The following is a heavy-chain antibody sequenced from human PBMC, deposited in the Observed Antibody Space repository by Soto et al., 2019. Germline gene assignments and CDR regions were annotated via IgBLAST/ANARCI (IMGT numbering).Heavy chain of an antibody. D-gene: IGHD1-26*01. CDR3: ARGGSLNWYFDL. CDR1: GFTFSSYW. J-gene: IGHJ2*01. Sequence: EVQLVESGGGLVQPGWSLRLSCAASGFTFSSYWMHWVRQAPGKGLVWVSRINSDGSSTSYADSVKGRFTISRDNAKNTLYLQMNRLRAEDTAVYDCARGGSLNWYFDLWGRGTLVTVSS. V-gene: IGHV3-74*01. CDR2: INSDGSST.